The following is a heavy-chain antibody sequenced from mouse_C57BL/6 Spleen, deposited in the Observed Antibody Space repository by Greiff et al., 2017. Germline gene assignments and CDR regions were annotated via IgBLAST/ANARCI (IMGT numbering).Heavy chain of an antibody. CDR1: GFTFSSYA. Sequence: EVQGVESGGGLVKPGGSLKLSCAASGFTFSSYAMSWVRQTPEKRLEWVATISDGGSYTYYPANVKGRFTISRDNAKNNLYLQMSHLKSEDTAMYYCARGGTTDYLDYWGQGTTLTVSS. CDR3: ARGGTTDYLDY. D-gene: IGHD1-1*01. CDR2: ISDGGSYT. J-gene: IGHJ2*01. V-gene: IGHV5-4*01.